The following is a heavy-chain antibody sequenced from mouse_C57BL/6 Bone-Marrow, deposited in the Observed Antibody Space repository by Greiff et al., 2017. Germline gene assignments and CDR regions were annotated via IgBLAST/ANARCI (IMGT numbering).Heavy chain of an antibody. V-gene: IGHV1-69*01. D-gene: IGHD2-4*01. CDR1: GYTFTSYW. CDR3: ARDYYDYDDWFAY. CDR2: IDPSDSYT. J-gene: IGHJ3*01. Sequence: QVQLKQPGAELVMPGASVKLSCKASGYTFTSYWMHWVKQRPGQGLEWIGEIDPSDSYTNYNQKFKGKSTLTVDKSSSPAYMQLSSLTSEDSAVYYCARDYYDYDDWFAYWGQGTLVTVSA.